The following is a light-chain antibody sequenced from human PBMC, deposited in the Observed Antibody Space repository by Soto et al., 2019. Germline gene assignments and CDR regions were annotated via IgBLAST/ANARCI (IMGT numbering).Light chain of an antibody. Sequence: DVVVTQSPLFLPVTLGQPASISCRSSLGLGDTYLNCFRQRPGQSPRRLIYKVSNRDSGVPDRFSGSGSGTEFTLKISRVEAEDVGLYFCMSATHWPYTFGQGTKLEI. V-gene: IGKV2-30*01. CDR3: MSATHWPYT. CDR1: LGLGDTY. J-gene: IGKJ2*01. CDR2: KVS.